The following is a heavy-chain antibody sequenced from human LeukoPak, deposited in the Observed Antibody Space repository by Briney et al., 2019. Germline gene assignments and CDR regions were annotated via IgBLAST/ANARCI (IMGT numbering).Heavy chain of an antibody. J-gene: IGHJ4*02. CDR1: GFTFSTYA. CDR2: ISGPGGTT. CDR3: AKPFGPARREYDFHR. V-gene: IGHV3-23*01. D-gene: IGHD6-6*01. Sequence: GGSLRLSCATSGFTFSTYAMSWVRQAPGKGLEWVSVISGPGGTTHYADSVKGRFTISRDNSKNTVYVQMNRLRAEDTAVYYCAKPFGPARREYDFHRWGQGTLVTVSS.